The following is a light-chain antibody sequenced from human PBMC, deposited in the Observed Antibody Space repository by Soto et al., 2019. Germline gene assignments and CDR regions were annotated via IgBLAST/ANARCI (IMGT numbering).Light chain of an antibody. CDR3: SSYTSSSTPYV. CDR2: EVS. V-gene: IGLV2-14*01. CDR1: SSDVGGYNY. Sequence: QSALTQPASVSGSPGQSITISCTGTSSDVGGYNYVSWYQQHPGKAPKLMIYEVSNRPSGVSNRFSDSKSGNTASLTISGLQAEDEADYYSSSYTSSSTPYVFGTGTKLTVL. J-gene: IGLJ1*01.